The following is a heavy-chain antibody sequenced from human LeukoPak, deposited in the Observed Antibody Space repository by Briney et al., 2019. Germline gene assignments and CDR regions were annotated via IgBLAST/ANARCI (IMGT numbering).Heavy chain of an antibody. CDR3: ARGRPPGS. CDR1: GFTFSDYG. D-gene: IGHD3-10*01. Sequence: GGSLRLSCAASGFTFSDYGMNWVRQAPGKGLEWVSYISTSSSTIYYADSVKGRFTISRDNAKNSLYLQMNSLKAEDTAVYYCARGRPPGSWGQGTLVTVSS. J-gene: IGHJ4*02. V-gene: IGHV3-48*04. CDR2: ISTSSSTI.